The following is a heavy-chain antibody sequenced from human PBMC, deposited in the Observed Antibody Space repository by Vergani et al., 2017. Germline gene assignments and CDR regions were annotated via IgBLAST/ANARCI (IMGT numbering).Heavy chain of an antibody. CDR3: ARRARTYGGNGGDMDV. J-gene: IGHJ6*03. CDR1: GFTFSSYW. CDR2: IKQDGSEK. D-gene: IGHD4-23*01. Sequence: EVQLVESGGGLVQPGGSLRLSCAASGFTFSSYWMSWVRQAPGKGLEWVANIKQDGSEKYYVDSVKGRFTSSRDNAKNSLYLQMNSLRAEDTAVYYCARRARTYGGNGGDMDVWGKGTTVTVSS. V-gene: IGHV3-7*01.